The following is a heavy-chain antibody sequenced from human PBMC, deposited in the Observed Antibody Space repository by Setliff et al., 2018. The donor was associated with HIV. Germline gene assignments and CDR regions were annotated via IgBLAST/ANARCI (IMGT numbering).Heavy chain of an antibody. CDR2: IIPIFGTA. J-gene: IGHJ6*02. D-gene: IGHD6-13*01. V-gene: IGHV1-69*13. CDR1: GGTFSSYA. Sequence: SVKVSCKASGGTFSSYAISWVRQAPGQGLEWMGGIIPIFGTANYAQRFQGRVTISADESTSTAYMELSSLSSEDTAVFYCARVGHSSSYHYYGMDVWGQGTTVTVSS. CDR3: ARVGHSSSYHYYGMDV.